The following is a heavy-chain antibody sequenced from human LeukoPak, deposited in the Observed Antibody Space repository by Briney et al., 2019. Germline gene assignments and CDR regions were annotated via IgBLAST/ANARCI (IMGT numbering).Heavy chain of an antibody. Sequence: ASVKVSCKASGYTLTSYDINWVRQATGQGLEWMGWMNPNSGNTGYAQKFQGRVTMTRNTSISTAYMELSSLRSEDTAVYYCARVLPSWYYYYYGMDVWGQGTTVTVSS. J-gene: IGHJ6*02. CDR2: MNPNSGNT. V-gene: IGHV1-8*01. CDR3: ARVLPSWYYYYYGMDV. CDR1: GYTLTSYD. D-gene: IGHD2-2*01.